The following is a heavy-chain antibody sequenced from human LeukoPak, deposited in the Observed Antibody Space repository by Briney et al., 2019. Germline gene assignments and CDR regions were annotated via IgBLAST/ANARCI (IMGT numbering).Heavy chain of an antibody. CDR1: GGSISSSSYY. V-gene: IGHV4-39*07. J-gene: IGHJ5*02. CDR3: ARDSVSYNWFDP. CDR2: IYYSGST. D-gene: IGHD6-6*01. Sequence: SETLSLTCTVSGGSISSSSYYWGWVRQPPGKGLEWIGSIYYSGSTYYNPSLKSRVTISVDTSKNQFSLKLSSVTAADTAVYYCARDSVSYNWFDPWGQGTLVTVSS.